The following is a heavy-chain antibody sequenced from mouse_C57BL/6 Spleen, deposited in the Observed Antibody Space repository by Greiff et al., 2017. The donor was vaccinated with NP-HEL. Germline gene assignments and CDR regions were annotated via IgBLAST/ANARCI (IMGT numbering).Heavy chain of an antibody. V-gene: IGHV1-64*01. CDR1: GYTFTSYW. Sequence: VKLQQPGAELVKPGASVKLSCKASGYTFTSYWMHWVKQRPGQGLEWIGMIHPNSGSTNYNEKFKSKATLTVDKSSSTAYMQLSSLTSEDSAVDYCARGYDGQLYAMDYWGQGTSVTVSS. D-gene: IGHD2-2*01. CDR3: ARGYDGQLYAMDY. CDR2: IHPNSGST. J-gene: IGHJ4*01.